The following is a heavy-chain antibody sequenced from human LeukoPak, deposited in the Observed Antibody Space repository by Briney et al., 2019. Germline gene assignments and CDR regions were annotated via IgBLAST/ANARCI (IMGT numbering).Heavy chain of an antibody. Sequence: PGGSLRLSCTGSGFNFNMFAMNWVRQAPGQGLEWVSGLSRGGGTTNYADSVKGRFTISRDKSKNMVFLQKNSLRPEDTAVYYRAKEQRIRHCSEGVCMEGYYFDYWSQGSLVTVSS. CDR3: AKEQRIRHCSEGVCMEGYYFDY. D-gene: IGHD2-8*01. CDR1: GFNFNMFA. CDR2: LSRGGGTT. J-gene: IGHJ4*02. V-gene: IGHV3-23*01.